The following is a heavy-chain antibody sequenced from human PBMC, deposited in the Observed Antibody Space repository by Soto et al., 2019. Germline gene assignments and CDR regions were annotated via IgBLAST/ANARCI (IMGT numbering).Heavy chain of an antibody. CDR1: GGTFSSFA. CDR3: ARGFVLTVENWFDP. V-gene: IGHV1-69*13. CDR2: IIPIFGTA. Sequence: SVKVSCKASGGTFSSFAISWVRQAPGQGLEWMGGIIPIFGTANYAQKFQGRVTITADESTSTAYMELSSLRSEDTAVYYCARGFVLTVENWFDPWGQGTLVTVSS. J-gene: IGHJ5*02. D-gene: IGHD3-10*01.